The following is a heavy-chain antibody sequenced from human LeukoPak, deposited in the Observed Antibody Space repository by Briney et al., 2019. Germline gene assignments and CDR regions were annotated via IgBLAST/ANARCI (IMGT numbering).Heavy chain of an antibody. CDR2: IYADGGT. J-gene: IGHJ4*02. CDR3: GRNLYRTGWKNYLDS. V-gene: IGHV3-53*01. Sequence: GGSLRLSRAASGFSVTTNYMTWVRQAPGKGLEWVSVIYADGGTYYADSVKGRFTMSRDSSRNTLYLQMNNLRVDDTAIYYCGRNLYRTGWKNYLDSWGQGTLVTVSS. CDR1: GFSVTTNY. D-gene: IGHD6-19*01.